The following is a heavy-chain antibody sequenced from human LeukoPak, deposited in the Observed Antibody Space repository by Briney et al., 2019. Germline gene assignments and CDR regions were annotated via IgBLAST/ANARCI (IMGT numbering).Heavy chain of an antibody. Sequence: PSETLSLTCTVSGGSISSSSYYWGWIRQPPGKGLEWIGNIYFSGSTYYNPSLKSRVTISVDTSMNQFSLKLSSVTAADTAVYYCARGSGYYYVRSIDYWGQGSLVTVSS. V-gene: IGHV4-39*07. CDR3: ARGSGYYYVRSIDY. J-gene: IGHJ4*02. CDR2: IYFSGST. D-gene: IGHD3-22*01. CDR1: GGSISSSSYY.